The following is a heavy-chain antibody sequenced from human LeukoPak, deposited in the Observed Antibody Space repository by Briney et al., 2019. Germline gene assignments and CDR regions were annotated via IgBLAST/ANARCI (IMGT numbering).Heavy chain of an antibody. V-gene: IGHV1-8*03. CDR1: GYTFTGYD. Sequence: ASVKVSCKASGYTFTGYDINWVRQATGQGLEWMGWMNPNSGNTGYAQKFQGRVTITRNTSISTAYMELSSLRSEDAAVYYCARGSLAWELLDWGQGTLVTVSS. D-gene: IGHD1-26*01. CDR3: ARGSLAWELLD. CDR2: MNPNSGNT. J-gene: IGHJ4*02.